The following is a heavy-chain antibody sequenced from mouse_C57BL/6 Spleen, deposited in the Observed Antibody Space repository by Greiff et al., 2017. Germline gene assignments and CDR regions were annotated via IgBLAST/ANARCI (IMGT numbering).Heavy chain of an antibody. CDR2: ISYSGST. Sequence: EVKLQESGPGMVKPSQSLSLTCTVTGYSITSGYDWHWIRHFPGNKLEWMGYISYSGSTNYNPSLKSRISITHDTSKNHFFLKLDSVTTEDTATYYCASAGGSYCSFDVWGTGTTVTVSS. CDR3: ASAGGSYCSFDV. CDR1: GYSITSGYD. D-gene: IGHD1-1*01. V-gene: IGHV3-1*01. J-gene: IGHJ1*03.